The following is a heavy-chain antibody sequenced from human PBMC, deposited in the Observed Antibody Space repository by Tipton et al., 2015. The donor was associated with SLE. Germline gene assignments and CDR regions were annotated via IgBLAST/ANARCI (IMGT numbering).Heavy chain of an antibody. Sequence: QLVQSGAEVKKPGASVKVSCKASGYTFTSYDINWVRQATGQGLEWMGWMNPNSGNTGYAQKFQGRVTMTRNTSISTAYMELSSLRSEGTAVYYCAMIGGCSSTSCYRAPMDVWGKGTTVTVSS. CDR1: GYTFTSYD. J-gene: IGHJ6*04. CDR3: AMIGGCSSTSCYRAPMDV. D-gene: IGHD2-2*02. CDR2: MNPNSGNT. V-gene: IGHV1-8*01.